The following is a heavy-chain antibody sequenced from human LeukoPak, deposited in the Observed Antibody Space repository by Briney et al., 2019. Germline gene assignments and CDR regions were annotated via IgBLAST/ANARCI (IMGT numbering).Heavy chain of an antibody. Sequence: ASVKVSCKASGYTFTCYYMHWVRQAPGQGLGWMGWINPNSGGTNYAQKFQGRVTMTRNTSISTAYMELSRLRSDDTAVYYCAREEIVVVVARMDVWGQGTTVTVSS. D-gene: IGHD2-15*01. J-gene: IGHJ6*02. CDR1: GYTFTCYY. CDR3: AREEIVVVVARMDV. V-gene: IGHV1-2*02. CDR2: INPNSGGT.